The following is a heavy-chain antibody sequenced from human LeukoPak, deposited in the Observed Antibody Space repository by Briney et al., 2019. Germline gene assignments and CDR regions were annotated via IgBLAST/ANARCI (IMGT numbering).Heavy chain of an antibody. CDR1: GFTFSSYA. J-gene: IGHJ3*02. Sequence: PGGSLRLSCAASGFTFSSYAKHWVRQAPGKGLEWVAVISYDGSNKYYADSVKGRFTISRDNSKNTLYLQMNSLRAEDTAVYYCARGPYYYDSSGYAFDIWGQGTMVTVSS. D-gene: IGHD3-22*01. V-gene: IGHV3-30*04. CDR2: ISYDGSNK. CDR3: ARGPYYYDSSGYAFDI.